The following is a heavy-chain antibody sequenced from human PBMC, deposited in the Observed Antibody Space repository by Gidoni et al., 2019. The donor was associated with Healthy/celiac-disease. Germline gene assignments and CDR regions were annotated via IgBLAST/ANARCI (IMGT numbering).Heavy chain of an antibody. CDR3: AHLGPFAYDSSGYSLGEAFDI. D-gene: IGHD3-22*01. V-gene: IGHV2-5*02. Sequence: QITLKESGPTLVKPTQTLTLTCTFSGFSLSTSGVGVGWIRQPPGKALEWLALIYWDDDKRYSPSLKSRLTITKDTSKNQVVLTMTNMDPVDTATYYCAHLGPFAYDSSGYSLGEAFDIWGQGTMVTVSS. J-gene: IGHJ3*02. CDR1: GFSLSTSGVG. CDR2: IYWDDDK.